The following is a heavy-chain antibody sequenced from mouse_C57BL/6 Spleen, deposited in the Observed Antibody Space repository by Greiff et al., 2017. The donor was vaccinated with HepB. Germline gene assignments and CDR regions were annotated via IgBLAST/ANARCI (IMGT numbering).Heavy chain of an antibody. V-gene: IGHV1-50*01. J-gene: IGHJ2*01. Sequence: VQLQQPGAELVKPGASVKLSCKASGYTFTSYWMQWVKQRPGQGLEWIGEIDPSDSYTNYNQKFKGKATLTVDTSSSTAYMQLSSLTSEDSAVYYCARSKGFGNYDYFDYWGQGTTLTVSS. CDR2: IDPSDSYT. CDR3: ARSKGFGNYDYFDY. CDR1: GYTFTSYW. D-gene: IGHD2-1*01.